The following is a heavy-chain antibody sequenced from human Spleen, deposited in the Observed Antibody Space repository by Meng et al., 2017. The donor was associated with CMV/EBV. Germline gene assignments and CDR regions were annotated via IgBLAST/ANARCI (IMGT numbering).Heavy chain of an antibody. Sequence: GSLRLSCAVYGGSFSGYYWSWIRQPPGKGLEWIGEINHSGSTNYNPSLKSRVTISVDTSKNQFSLKLSSVTAADTAVYYGARGALWRIAAAGFPFDYFDYWGQGTLVTVSS. CDR3: ARGALWRIAAAGFPFDYFDY. D-gene: IGHD6-13*01. J-gene: IGHJ4*02. V-gene: IGHV4-34*01. CDR2: INHSGST. CDR1: GGSFSGYY.